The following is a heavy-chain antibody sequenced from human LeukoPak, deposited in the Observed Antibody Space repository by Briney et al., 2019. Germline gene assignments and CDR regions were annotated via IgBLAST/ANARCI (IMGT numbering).Heavy chain of an antibody. D-gene: IGHD2-21*02. CDR1: GYTFSTYH. CDR2: INPRGGST. CDR3: ARVNCGGDCTNYYYYMDV. Sequence: ASVKVSCKSSGYTFSTYHIHWVRQAPGQGLEWVGMINPRGGSTTYAQQFQGRVTMTRDMSTSTVYMDLSSLRSEDTAVYYCARVNCGGDCTNYYYYMDVWGKGTTVTVSS. J-gene: IGHJ6*03. V-gene: IGHV1-46*01.